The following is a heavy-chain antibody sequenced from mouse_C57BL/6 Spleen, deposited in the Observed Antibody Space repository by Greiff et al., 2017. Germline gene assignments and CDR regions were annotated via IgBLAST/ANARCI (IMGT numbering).Heavy chain of an antibody. CDR1: GYTFTSYW. J-gene: IGHJ2*01. V-gene: IGHV1-55*01. CDR2: IYPGSGST. CDR3: AREGGYFDY. Sequence: VQLQQPGAELVKPGASVKMSCKASGYTFTSYWITWVKQRPGQGLEWIGDIYPGSGSTNYNEKFKSKATLTVETSSSTAYMQLSSLTSEDSAVYYCAREGGYFDYWGQGTTLTVSS.